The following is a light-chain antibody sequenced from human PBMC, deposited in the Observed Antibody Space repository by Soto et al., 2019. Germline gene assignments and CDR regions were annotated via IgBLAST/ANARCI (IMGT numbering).Light chain of an antibody. CDR2: DVS. V-gene: IGKV1-5*01. CDR3: QQYESYSAT. J-gene: IGKJ1*01. Sequence: DIQMTQSPSALSASVGDRVTITCRASQSVSGWLAWYQQKPGKAPKLLIYDVSSLKRGVPPRFSGSGSGTEFTLSITGLHPDDFATYYCQQYESYSATFGPGTRVELK. CDR1: QSVSGW.